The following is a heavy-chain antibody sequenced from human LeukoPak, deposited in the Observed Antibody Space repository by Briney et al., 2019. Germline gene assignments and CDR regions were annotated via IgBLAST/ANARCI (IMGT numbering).Heavy chain of an antibody. Sequence: SETLSLTCTVSGGSISSSTYYWGWVRQPPGKGLEWIGEINHSGSTNYNPSLKSRVTISLDTSKSQFSLKVRYVTAADTAVYYCARGLNDSWTGENYWGQGTLVTVSS. V-gene: IGHV4-39*07. J-gene: IGHJ4*02. CDR3: ARGLNDSWTGENY. CDR2: INHSGST. D-gene: IGHD3-3*01. CDR1: GGSISSSTYY.